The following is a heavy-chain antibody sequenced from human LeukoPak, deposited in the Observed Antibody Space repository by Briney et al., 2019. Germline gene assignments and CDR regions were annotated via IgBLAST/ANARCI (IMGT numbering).Heavy chain of an antibody. CDR3: ARADSSSSNGY. D-gene: IGHD6-13*01. J-gene: IGHJ4*02. CDR1: GYTFTGYY. CDR2: INPNSGGT. V-gene: IGHV1-2*02. Sequence: ASVKVSCKASGYTFTGYYMHWVRQAPGQGLEWMGWINPNSGGTNYAQKFQGRVTMTRDTYISTASMELGRLRSDDTAVYYCARADSSSSNGYLGQGTLVTVSS.